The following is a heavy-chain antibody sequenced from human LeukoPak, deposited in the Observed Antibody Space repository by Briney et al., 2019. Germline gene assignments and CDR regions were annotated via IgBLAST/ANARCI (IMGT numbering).Heavy chain of an antibody. Sequence: PSETLSLTCTVSGGSMSSYYWSWLRQPPGKGLEWIGFIYYSGSTHYKSSLKSRVTISVDTSKNQFSLRLSSVTAADTAVYYCARHSVSSPHYFDCWGQGTLVTVSS. J-gene: IGHJ4*02. CDR3: ARHSVSSPHYFDC. CDR2: IYYSGST. V-gene: IGHV4-59*08. CDR1: GGSMSSYY. D-gene: IGHD1-26*01.